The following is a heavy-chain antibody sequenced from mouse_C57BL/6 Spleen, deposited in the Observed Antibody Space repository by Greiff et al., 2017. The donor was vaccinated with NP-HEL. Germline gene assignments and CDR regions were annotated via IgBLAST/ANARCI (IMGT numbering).Heavy chain of an antibody. CDR1: GYSITSGYY. CDR3: ARYGSSLDY. J-gene: IGHJ2*01. V-gene: IGHV3-6*01. D-gene: IGHD1-1*01. Sequence: VQLKESGPGLVKPSQSLSLTCSVTGYSITSGYYWNWIRQFPGNKLEWLSYISYDGSNNYNPSLKNRISITRDTSKNQFFLKLNSVTTEDTATYYCARYGSSLDYWGQGTTLTVSS. CDR2: ISYDGSN.